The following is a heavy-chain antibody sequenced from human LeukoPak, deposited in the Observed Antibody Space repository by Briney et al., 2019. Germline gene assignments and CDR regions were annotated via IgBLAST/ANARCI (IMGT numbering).Heavy chain of an antibody. CDR1: GGSISSYY. CDR3: ARGGRGWYGVHY. CDR2: IYYSGST. V-gene: IGHV4-59*01. J-gene: IGHJ4*02. D-gene: IGHD6-19*01. Sequence: PSETLSLTCTVSGGSISSYYWSWIRQPPGKGLEWIGYIYYSGSTNYNPSLKSRVTISVDTSKNQFSLKLSSVTAADTAVYYCARGGRGWYGVHYRGQGTLVTVSS.